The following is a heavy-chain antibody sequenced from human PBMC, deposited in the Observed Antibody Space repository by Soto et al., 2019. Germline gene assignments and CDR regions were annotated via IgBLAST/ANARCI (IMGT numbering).Heavy chain of an antibody. CDR3: ASSIAARPFWFDP. V-gene: IGHV1-69*01. CDR1: GGTFSSYA. J-gene: IGHJ5*02. Sequence: QVQLVQSGAEVKKPGSSVKVSCKASGGTFSSYAISWVRQSPGQGLEWMGGILPIFGTANYAQKVQGRVTLTADESTSTAYMELSSLRSEDKAVYYCASSIAARPFWFDPWGQGTLVTVSS. D-gene: IGHD6-6*01. CDR2: ILPIFGTA.